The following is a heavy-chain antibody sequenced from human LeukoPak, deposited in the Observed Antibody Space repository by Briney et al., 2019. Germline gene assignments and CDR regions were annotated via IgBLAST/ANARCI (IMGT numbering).Heavy chain of an antibody. Sequence: SVKVSCKASGGTFSSYAISWVRQAPGQGLEWMGGIIPIFGTANYAQKFQGRVTITADESTSTAYMELSSLRSEVTAVYYCARVGSIAGAVHYYYYYMDVWGKGTTVTVSS. V-gene: IGHV1-69*13. CDR2: IIPIFGTA. J-gene: IGHJ6*03. CDR1: GGTFSSYA. D-gene: IGHD2-15*01. CDR3: ARVGSIAGAVHYYYYYMDV.